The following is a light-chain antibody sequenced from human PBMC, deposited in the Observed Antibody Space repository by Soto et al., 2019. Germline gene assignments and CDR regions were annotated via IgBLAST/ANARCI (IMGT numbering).Light chain of an antibody. CDR3: CSYAGNYANV. CDR2: DVS. CDR1: SSNIGTYNY. Sequence: QSVLTQPRSVSGSPGQSVTISCTGTSSNIGTYNYVSWYQQHPGKAPKLMIYDVSERPSGVPDRFSGSKSGNTASLTISGLQAEDEADYYCCSYAGNYANVFGTGTKVNVL. J-gene: IGLJ1*01. V-gene: IGLV2-11*01.